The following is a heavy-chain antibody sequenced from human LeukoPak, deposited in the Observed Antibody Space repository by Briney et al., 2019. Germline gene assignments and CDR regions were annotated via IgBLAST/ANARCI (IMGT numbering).Heavy chain of an antibody. CDR3: ARISRWGDLSLYRPLDY. CDR2: IKQEGGEK. V-gene: IGHV3-7*01. CDR1: GFTFTDYW. J-gene: IGHJ4*02. D-gene: IGHD3-16*02. Sequence: GGSLTLSCEVSGFTFTDYWMSWVRQAPGKGLELVANIKQEGGEKNYVDSVKGRFTISRDNALYLQMNSLRVEDSAVYYCARISRWGDLSLYRPLDYWGRGTRVTVSS.